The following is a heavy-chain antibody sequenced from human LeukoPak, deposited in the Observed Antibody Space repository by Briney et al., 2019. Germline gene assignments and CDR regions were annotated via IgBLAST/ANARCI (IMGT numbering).Heavy chain of an antibody. Sequence: ASVKVSCKASGYTFTSYAMHWVRQAPGQRLEWMGWISAYNDNTNYAQRLQGRVTMTTDTSTSTAYMELRSLRSDDTAVYYCARDDRDYYDRSGSKAWFDPWGQGTLVTVSS. CDR3: ARDDRDYYDRSGSKAWFDP. J-gene: IGHJ5*02. CDR1: GYTFTSYA. CDR2: ISAYNDNT. D-gene: IGHD3-22*01. V-gene: IGHV1-18*01.